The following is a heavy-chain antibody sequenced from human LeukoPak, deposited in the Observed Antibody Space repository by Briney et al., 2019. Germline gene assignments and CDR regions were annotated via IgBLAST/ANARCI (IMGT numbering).Heavy chain of an antibody. V-gene: IGHV3-23*01. CDR1: GFPFSNYA. CDR2: ISGDGVTT. J-gene: IGHJ4*02. Sequence: GRSLRLSCVASGFPFSNYAMSWVRQAPGKGLEFVSVISGDGVTTYYADFVKGRFTISRDNSKNTLYLQMNSLRAEDTAVYYCAEGLLWFGAPLDYWGQGTLVTVSS. D-gene: IGHD3-10*01. CDR3: AEGLLWFGAPLDY.